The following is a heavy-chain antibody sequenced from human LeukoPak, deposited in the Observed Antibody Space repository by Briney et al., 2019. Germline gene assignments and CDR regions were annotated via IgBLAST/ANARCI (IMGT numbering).Heavy chain of an antibody. J-gene: IGHJ3*02. Sequence: ASVKVSCKASGGTFSSYAISWVRQAPGQGLEWMGGIIPIFGTANYAQKFQGRVTITADESTSTAYMELSSLRSEDTAVYYCARWVVRGVITAFDIWGQGTMVTVSS. CDR1: GGTFSSYA. CDR2: IIPIFGTA. D-gene: IGHD3-10*01. V-gene: IGHV1-69*13. CDR3: ARWVVRGVITAFDI.